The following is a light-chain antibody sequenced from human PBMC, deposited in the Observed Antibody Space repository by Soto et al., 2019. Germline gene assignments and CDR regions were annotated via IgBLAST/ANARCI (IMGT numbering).Light chain of an antibody. Sequence: EIVLTQSPGTLSLSPGERVTLSCRASQSVSSNYLAWYQQKPGQAPRLLIYGASSRTTGIPDRFSGSGSGTDFTLTITRLEPEDFAVYYCQQYATSQLTFGPGTKVDIK. CDR3: QQYATSQLT. CDR2: GAS. CDR1: QSVSSNY. J-gene: IGKJ3*01. V-gene: IGKV3-20*01.